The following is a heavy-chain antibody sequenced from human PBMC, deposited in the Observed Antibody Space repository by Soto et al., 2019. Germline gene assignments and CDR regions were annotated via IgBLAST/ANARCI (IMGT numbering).Heavy chain of an antibody. CDR1: GYSFNSYW. CDR2: IYPGDSDT. D-gene: IGHD3-22*01. J-gene: IGHJ3*01. CDR3: SRPVYDASSGPSGSGAVGS. Sequence: GAALKISCKGSGYSFNSYWLGWVPQMPGKGLEWMGIIYPGDSDTIYSPPFQGQVTLSADKSISTAYLAWSRLKASGPALYYWSRPVYDASSGPSGSGAVGSWGQGTMVTVSS. V-gene: IGHV5-51*01.